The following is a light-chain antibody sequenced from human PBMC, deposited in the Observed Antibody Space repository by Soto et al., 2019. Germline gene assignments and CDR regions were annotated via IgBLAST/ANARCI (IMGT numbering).Light chain of an antibody. V-gene: IGKV3-15*01. Sequence: EILMTQSPATLSVSPGERATLSCRASQSISSNLAWYQQKPGQAPRLLIFGASTRATGIPARFSGSGSGTEFTLTISSLQSEDFATYYCQQSYSTPLTFGGGTKVDIK. CDR2: GAS. CDR1: QSISSN. J-gene: IGKJ4*01. CDR3: QQSYSTPLT.